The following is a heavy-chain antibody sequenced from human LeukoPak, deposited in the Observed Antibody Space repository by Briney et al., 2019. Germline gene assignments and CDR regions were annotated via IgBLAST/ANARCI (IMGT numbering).Heavy chain of an antibody. J-gene: IGHJ4*02. V-gene: IGHV3-30*18. D-gene: IGHD3-10*01. Sequence: GGSLRLSCAASGFTFSSYGMHWVRQAPGKWLEWVAVISYDGSNKYYADSVKGRFTISRDNSKNTLYLQMNSLRAEDTAVYYCAKPHTYYYGSGSFDYWGQGTLVTVSS. CDR3: AKPHTYYYGSGSFDY. CDR2: ISYDGSNK. CDR1: GFTFSSYG.